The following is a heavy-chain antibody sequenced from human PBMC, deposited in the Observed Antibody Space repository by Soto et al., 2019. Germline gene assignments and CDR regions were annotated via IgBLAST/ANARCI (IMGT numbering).Heavy chain of an antibody. CDR2: IYYSGRT. Sequence: PSETLSLTCTVSGGSISSGGYYWSWIRQHPGKGLEWIGYIYYSGRTSYNPSLKSRVTISVDTSKNQFSLKLSSVTAADTAVYYCARIVREYYYGSGSYYNPFYYYYGMDVWGQGTTVTVSS. V-gene: IGHV4-31*03. CDR1: GGSISSGGYY. CDR3: ARIVREYYYGSGSYYNPFYYYYGMDV. J-gene: IGHJ6*02. D-gene: IGHD3-10*01.